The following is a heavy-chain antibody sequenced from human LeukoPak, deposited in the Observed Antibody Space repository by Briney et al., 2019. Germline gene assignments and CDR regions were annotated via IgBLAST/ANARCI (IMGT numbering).Heavy chain of an antibody. V-gene: IGHV3-23*01. CDR1: GFTFNRYA. CDR3: AKSVGNPSGCFDY. CDR2: ITGSGGNT. Sequence: GGTLRLSCVASGFTFNRYAINWVRQAPGKGLEWVSTITGSGGNTYYADSVKGRFTISRDNSKNTLYLQMNSLTVEDTAVYYCAKSVGNPSGCFDYWGQGSLVTVSS. J-gene: IGHJ4*02. D-gene: IGHD6-25*01.